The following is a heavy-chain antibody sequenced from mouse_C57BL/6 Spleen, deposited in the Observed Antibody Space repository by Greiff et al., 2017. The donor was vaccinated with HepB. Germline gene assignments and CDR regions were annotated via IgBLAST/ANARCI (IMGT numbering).Heavy chain of an antibody. CDR3: ARPHYYGSSPYFDY. CDR1: GFTFSSYG. CDR2: ISSGGSYT. Sequence: EVQLVESGGDLVKPGGSLKLSCAASGFTFSSYGMSWVRQTPDKRLEWVATISSGGSYTYYPDSVKGRFTISRDNAKHTLYLQMSILKSEDTAMYYCARPHYYGSSPYFDYWGQGTTLTVSS. D-gene: IGHD1-1*01. V-gene: IGHV5-6*01. J-gene: IGHJ2*01.